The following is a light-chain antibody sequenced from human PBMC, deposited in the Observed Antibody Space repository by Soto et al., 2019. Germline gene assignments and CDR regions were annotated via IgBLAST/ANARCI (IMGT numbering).Light chain of an antibody. CDR3: QQYYSTLT. CDR1: QSVLYSSDNKNY. J-gene: IGKJ4*01. CDR2: WAS. V-gene: IGKV4-1*01. Sequence: DIVMTQSPDSLAVSLGERATINCKSSQSVLYSSDNKNYLAWYQQKPGQPPKLLIYWASTRDSGVPDRFSGSGSGEDFTLNISSLQAEDVAVYYCQQYYSTLTFGGGTKVEIK.